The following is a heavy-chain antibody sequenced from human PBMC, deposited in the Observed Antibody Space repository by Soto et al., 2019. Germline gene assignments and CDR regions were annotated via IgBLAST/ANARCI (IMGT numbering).Heavy chain of an antibody. J-gene: IGHJ4*02. CDR1: GATFSSYA. D-gene: IGHD5-12*01. V-gene: IGHV1-69*14. Sequence: QVQLVQSGAEVRQPASSVKVSCKTSGATFSSYAITWVRQAPGQGLEWMGGIVPTVDTSTYAQKFQGRVTITADKVTNAVVMELSSLRSDDTAVYYCVRVVAIPGYPDNWGQGTLVTVSS. CDR3: VRVVAIPGYPDN. CDR2: IVPTVDTS.